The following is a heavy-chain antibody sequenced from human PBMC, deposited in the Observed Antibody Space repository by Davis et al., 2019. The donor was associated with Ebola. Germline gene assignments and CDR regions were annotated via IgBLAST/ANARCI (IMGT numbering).Heavy chain of an antibody. CDR1: GYTFNSHG. CDR3: ARVDNWNRQSYFYGMDV. Sequence: AASVKVSCKASGYTFNSHGISWARQAPGQRLEWMGWINAANGNTKHLQKFQGRVTITRDTSASTVYMELTSLRSEDTAVYYCARVDNWNRQSYFYGMDVWGQGTTVTVSS. D-gene: IGHD1-20*01. J-gene: IGHJ6*02. CDR2: INAANGNT. V-gene: IGHV1-3*01.